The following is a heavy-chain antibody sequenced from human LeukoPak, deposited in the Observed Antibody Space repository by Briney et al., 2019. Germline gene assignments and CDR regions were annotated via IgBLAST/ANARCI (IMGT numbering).Heavy chain of an antibody. CDR1: GYTLTELS. J-gene: IGHJ5*02. V-gene: IGHV1-24*01. CDR2: FDPEDGET. Sequence: ASVKVSCKVSGYTLTELSMHWVRQAPGKGLEWMGGFDPEDGETIYAQKFQGRVTMTEDTSTDTVYMELSSLRSEDTAVYYCATQGAYGGNVNWFDPWGQGTLVTVSS. D-gene: IGHD4-23*01. CDR3: ATQGAYGGNVNWFDP.